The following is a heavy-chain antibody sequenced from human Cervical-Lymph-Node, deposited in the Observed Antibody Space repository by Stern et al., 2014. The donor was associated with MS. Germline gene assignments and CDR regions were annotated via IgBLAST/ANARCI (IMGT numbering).Heavy chain of an antibody. CDR3: ALPGHFYTNAPDY. Sequence: DQLVESGGGVVQPGGSLRLSCATSGFAFASYDLHWVRQAPGKGLEWVAFISNDGSNKYYADSLKDRFIVSRDYSKKTLNLQINSLRREDTAVYYCALPGHFYTNAPDYWGKGTLVTGAS. J-gene: IGHJ4*02. CDR1: GFAFASYD. V-gene: IGHV3-30*03. CDR2: ISNDGSNK. D-gene: IGHD2-8*01.